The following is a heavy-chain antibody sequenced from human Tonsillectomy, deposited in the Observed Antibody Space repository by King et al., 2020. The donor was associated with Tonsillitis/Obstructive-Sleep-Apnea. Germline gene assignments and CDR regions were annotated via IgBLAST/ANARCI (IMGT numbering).Heavy chain of an antibody. V-gene: IGHV1-2*05. D-gene: IGHD6-19*01. J-gene: IGHJ4*02. Sequence: VQLVESGAEVKKPGPPVKVSCKASGYTFTGYYMHWVRQAPGQGLEWMGRINPNSGGTNYAQKFQGRVTMTRDTSISTAYMELSRLRSDDTVVYYCAREVAGILDYFDYWGQGTLVTVSS. CDR2: INPNSGGT. CDR1: GYTFTGYY. CDR3: AREVAGILDYFDY.